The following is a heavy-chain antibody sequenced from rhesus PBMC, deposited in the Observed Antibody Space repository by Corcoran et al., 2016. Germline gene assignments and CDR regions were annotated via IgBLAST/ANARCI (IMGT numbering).Heavy chain of an antibody. D-gene: IGHD2-15*01. CDR2: IESCGSP. CDR3: ARGEYCSSTYCSGVFDY. J-gene: IGHJ4*01. Sequence: QLQLRESGPGLVKPSETLSLTCAVSGGSISGYWWSWIRKHPGKGLEGIGRIESCGSPDYNPSLKSRVTISRDTSKNQFSLKLSSVTAADTAVYYCARGEYCSSTYCSGVFDYWGQGVLVTVSS. V-gene: IGHV4-160*01. CDR1: GGSISGYW.